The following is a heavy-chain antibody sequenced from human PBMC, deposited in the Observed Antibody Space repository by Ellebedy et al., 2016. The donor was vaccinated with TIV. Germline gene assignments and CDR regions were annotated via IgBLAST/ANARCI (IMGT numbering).Heavy chain of an antibody. CDR2: ISTRSRTM. D-gene: IGHD3-10*01. Sequence: GGSLRLSXAASGFSFSTYSMNWVRQAPGKGLEWVSYISTRSRTMSYADSVKGRFTISRDDAKNSLYLQMNSLRDEDTAVYYCARDHYNGSGFGMDVWGQGTTVTVSS. J-gene: IGHJ6*02. CDR1: GFSFSTYS. V-gene: IGHV3-48*02. CDR3: ARDHYNGSGFGMDV.